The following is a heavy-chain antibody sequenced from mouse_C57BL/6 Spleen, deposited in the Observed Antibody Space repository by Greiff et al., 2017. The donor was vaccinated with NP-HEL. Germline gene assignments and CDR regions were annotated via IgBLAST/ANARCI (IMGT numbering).Heavy chain of an antibody. CDR3: ARSLITPPRDYFDY. D-gene: IGHD1-1*01. CDR2: IYPGSGST. V-gene: IGHV1-55*01. J-gene: IGHJ2*01. Sequence: VQLQQPGAELVKPGASVKMSCKASGYTFTSYWITWVKQRPGQGLEWIGDIYPGSGSTNYNEKFKSKATLTVDTSSSTAYMQLSSLTSEDSAVYYCARSLITPPRDYFDYWGQGTTLTVSS. CDR1: GYTFTSYW.